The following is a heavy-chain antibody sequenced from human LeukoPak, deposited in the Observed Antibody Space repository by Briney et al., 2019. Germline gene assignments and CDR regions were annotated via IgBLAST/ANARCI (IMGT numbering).Heavy chain of an antibody. CDR3: AKDLASLYSGSFSH. CDR2: ISSSSSYI. V-gene: IGHV3-21*01. CDR1: GFTFSSYS. Sequence: PGGSLRLSCAASGFTFSSYSMNWVRQAPGKGLEWVSSISSSSSYIYYADSVKGRFTISRDNSKNTLYLQMNSLRAEDTAVYYCAKDLASLYSGSFSHWGQGTLVTVSS. J-gene: IGHJ4*02. D-gene: IGHD1-26*01.